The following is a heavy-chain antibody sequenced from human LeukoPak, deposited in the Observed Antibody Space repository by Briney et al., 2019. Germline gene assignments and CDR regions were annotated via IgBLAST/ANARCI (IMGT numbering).Heavy chain of an antibody. D-gene: IGHD3-10*01. Sequence: GASVKVSCKASGYTFTGYYMHWVRQAPGQGLEWMGWINPNSGGTNYAQKFQGRVTMTRDTSISTAYMELSRLRSDDTAVYYCARDAYGSGSYYELNYFDCWGQGTLVTVSS. CDR3: ARDAYGSGSYYELNYFDC. J-gene: IGHJ4*02. CDR1: GYTFTGYY. CDR2: INPNSGGT. V-gene: IGHV1-2*02.